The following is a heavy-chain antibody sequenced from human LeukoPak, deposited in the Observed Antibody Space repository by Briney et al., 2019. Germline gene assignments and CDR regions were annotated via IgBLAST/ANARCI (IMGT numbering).Heavy chain of an antibody. Sequence: ASVKVSCTASGGTFSSYAINWVRQATGQGLEWMGWMNPNSGNTGYAQKFQGRVTMTRNTSISTAYMELSSLRSEDTAVYYCARGSRDDFWSGYGTYFDYWGQGTLVTVSS. V-gene: IGHV1-8*02. CDR3: ARGSRDDFWSGYGTYFDY. CDR1: GGTFSSYA. CDR2: MNPNSGNT. D-gene: IGHD3-3*01. J-gene: IGHJ4*02.